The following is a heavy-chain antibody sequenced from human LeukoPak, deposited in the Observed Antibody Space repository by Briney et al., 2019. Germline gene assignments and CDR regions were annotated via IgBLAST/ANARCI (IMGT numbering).Heavy chain of an antibody. CDR1: GFTFSGHT. D-gene: IGHD3-16*01. CDR2: IFGSGDNA. CDR3: ARVGDWSYYFGMDA. V-gene: IGHV3-23*01. Sequence: GGSLRLSCAASGFTFSGHTMTWVRQTPGKGLEWVSAIFGSGDNAYYADSVKGRFTISRDNSKNTLYLQMNCLRADDTAVYYCARVGDWSYYFGMDAWGQGTTVSVSS. J-gene: IGHJ6*02.